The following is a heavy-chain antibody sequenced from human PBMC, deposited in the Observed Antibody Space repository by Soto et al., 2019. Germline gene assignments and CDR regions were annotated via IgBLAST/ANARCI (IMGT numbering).Heavy chain of an antibody. D-gene: IGHD6-13*01. V-gene: IGHV1-69*13. CDR2: IIPIFGTA. J-gene: IGHJ4*02. Sequence: SVEVSVRASGGTFSSYAISWVRQAPGQGLEWMGGIIPIFGTANYAQKFQGRVTITADESTSTAYMELSSLRSEDTAVYYCARDSSSSWYPYFDYWGQGTLVTVSS. CDR1: GGTFSSYA. CDR3: ARDSSSSWYPYFDY.